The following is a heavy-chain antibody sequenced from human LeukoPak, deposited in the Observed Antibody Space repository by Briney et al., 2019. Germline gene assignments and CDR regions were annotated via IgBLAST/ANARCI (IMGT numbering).Heavy chain of an antibody. J-gene: IGHJ2*01. CDR3: AKDRTVGASYWYFDL. CDR1: GFTFSNSW. CDR2: IKQDGSEK. Sequence: GGSLRLSCAVSGFTFSNSWMNWVRQAPGKGLEWVADIKQDGSEKYYVDSVKGRFTISRDNAKNSLYLQMNSLRAEDTAVYYCAKDRTVGASYWYFDLWGRGTLVTVSS. D-gene: IGHD1-26*01. V-gene: IGHV3-7*03.